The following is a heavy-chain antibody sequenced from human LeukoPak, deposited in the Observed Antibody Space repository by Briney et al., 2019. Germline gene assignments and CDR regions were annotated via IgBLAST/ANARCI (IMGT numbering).Heavy chain of an antibody. D-gene: IGHD3-10*01. CDR1: AFTFSSYS. CDR2: ISSSGSYI. CDR3: ARDQYGSGDGYYMDV. J-gene: IGHJ6*03. V-gene: IGHV3-21*01. Sequence: GGSLRLSCAASAFTFSSYSMNWVRQAPGKGLEWVSSISSSGSYIYYADSVKGRFTISRDNAKNSLYLQMNSLRAEDTAVYYCARDQYGSGDGYYMDVWGKGTTVTISS.